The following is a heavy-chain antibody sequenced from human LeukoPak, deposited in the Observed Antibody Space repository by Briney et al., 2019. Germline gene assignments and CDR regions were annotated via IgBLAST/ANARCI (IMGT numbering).Heavy chain of an antibody. CDR2: IYYSGST. V-gene: IGHV4-61*01. Sequence: SETLSLTCTVSGYSISSGYYWSWIRQPPGKGLEWIGYIYYSGSTNYNPSLKSRVTISVDTSKNQFSLKLSSVTAADTAVYYCARERGVAYYGSGGNWFDPWGQGTLVTVSS. CDR1: GYSISSGYY. D-gene: IGHD3-10*01. CDR3: ARERGVAYYGSGGNWFDP. J-gene: IGHJ5*02.